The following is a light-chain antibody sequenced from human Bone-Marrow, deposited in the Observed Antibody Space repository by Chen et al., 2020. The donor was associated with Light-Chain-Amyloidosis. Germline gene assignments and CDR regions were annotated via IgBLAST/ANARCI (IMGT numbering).Light chain of an antibody. CDR1: DLPTKY. CDR2: RDT. CDR3: QSADSSGTYEVI. Sequence: SYELTQPPSVSVSPGQTARITCSGDDLPTKYAYWYQQKPGQAPVLVVNRDTGRPAGISERVSGSSAGTTATWTISRVQAEDEADYRCQSADSSGTYEVIFGGGTKLTVL. V-gene: IGLV3-25*03. J-gene: IGLJ2*01.